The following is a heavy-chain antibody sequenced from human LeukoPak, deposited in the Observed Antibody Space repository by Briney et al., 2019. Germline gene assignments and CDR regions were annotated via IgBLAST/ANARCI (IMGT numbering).Heavy chain of an antibody. CDR1: SGSLSTFY. D-gene: IGHD1-26*01. CDR2: VYQSGTT. J-gene: IGHJ4*02. V-gene: IGHV4-59*08. Sequence: SETLSLTCTVSSGSLSTFYWSWIRQPPGKGWEWIGYVYQSGTTSYNPSLKRRVTISADTSKNQFSLRVTSATAADTAVYYCARHGGSLGYFDNWGQGTLVTVSS. CDR3: ARHGGSLGYFDN.